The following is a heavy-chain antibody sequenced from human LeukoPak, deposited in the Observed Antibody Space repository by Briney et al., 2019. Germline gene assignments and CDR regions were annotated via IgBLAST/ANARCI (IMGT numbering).Heavy chain of an antibody. V-gene: IGHV3-48*03. Sequence: GGSLRLSCAASGFTFSSYEMNWVRQAPGKGLEWVSYISSSGSTIYYADSVKGRFTISRDNAKNSLYLQMNSLRAEDTAVYYCARVGGVRGYSYGLGYWGQGTLVTVSS. J-gene: IGHJ4*02. CDR1: GFTFSSYE. CDR2: ISSSGSTI. CDR3: ARVGGVRGYSYGLGY. D-gene: IGHD5-18*01.